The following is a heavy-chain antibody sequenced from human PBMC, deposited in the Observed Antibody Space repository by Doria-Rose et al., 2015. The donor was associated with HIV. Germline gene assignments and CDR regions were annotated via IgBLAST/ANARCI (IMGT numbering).Heavy chain of an antibody. V-gene: IGHV4-34*01. CDR2: LEQRGRT. J-gene: IGHJ2*01. Sequence: ELEQRGRTNYTPPLKSRVTISVDPSKNQFSLKLSSVTAADTAVYYCARLSRNWNRARYWYFDLWGRGTLVTVSS. CDR3: ARLSRNWNRARYWYFDL. D-gene: IGHD1-1*01.